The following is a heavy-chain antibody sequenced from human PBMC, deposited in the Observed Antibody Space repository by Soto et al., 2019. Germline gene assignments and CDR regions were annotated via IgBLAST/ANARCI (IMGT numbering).Heavy chain of an antibody. CDR1: GGSISDDTYY. D-gene: IGHD3-22*01. CDR2: IYYSGST. J-gene: IGHJ3*02. Sequence: PSETLSLTCTVSGGSISDDTYYWGWIRQPPGKGLEWIGYIYYSGSTYYNPSLKSRVTISVDTSKNQFSLKLSSVTAADTAVYYCARFYYYYDSSGYSSVFAFDIWGQGTMVTVS. CDR3: ARFYYYYDSSGYSSVFAFDI. V-gene: IGHV4-30-4*01.